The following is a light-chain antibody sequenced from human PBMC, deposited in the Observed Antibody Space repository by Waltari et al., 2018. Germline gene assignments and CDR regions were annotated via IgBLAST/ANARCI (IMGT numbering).Light chain of an antibody. CDR3: QQYTTFPT. CDR1: QRIGSW. CDR2: KAS. J-gene: IGKJ3*01. Sequence: DIQLSPFPSTLPASERDGGTITCRASQRIGSWLAWYQQKPGKAPKLLIYKASSLAGGVPSSFSGRGAGTDFTFTISSLQPDDFAVYFCQQYTTFPTFGPGTKVDI. V-gene: IGKV1-5*03.